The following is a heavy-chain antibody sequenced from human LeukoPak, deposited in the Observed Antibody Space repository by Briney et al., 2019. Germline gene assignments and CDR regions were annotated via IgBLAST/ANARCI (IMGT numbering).Heavy chain of an antibody. CDR1: GFTFSSYE. Sequence: GGSLRLSCAASGFTFSSYEMNWVRQAPGKGLEWVSYVSSSGTTVYYADSVKGRFTISRDNAKNSVYLQVNSLRAEDTAVYYCASGAVAGERLWYDPWGQGTLVTVSS. V-gene: IGHV3-48*03. J-gene: IGHJ5*02. CDR2: VSSSGTTV. D-gene: IGHD6-19*01. CDR3: ASGAVAGERLWYDP.